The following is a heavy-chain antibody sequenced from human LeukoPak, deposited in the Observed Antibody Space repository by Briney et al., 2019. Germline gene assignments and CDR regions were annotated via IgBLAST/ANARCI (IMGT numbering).Heavy chain of an antibody. CDR2: IYYSGST. Sequence: SETLSLTCTVSGGSISSGDYYWSWIRQPPGKGLEWIGYIYYSGSTYYNPSLKSRVTISVDTSKNQFSLKLSSVTAADTAVYYCARESGDYQNSYYYYGVDVWGQGTTVTVSS. D-gene: IGHD4-17*01. J-gene: IGHJ6*02. V-gene: IGHV4-30-4*01. CDR3: ARESGDYQNSYYYYGVDV. CDR1: GGSISSGDYY.